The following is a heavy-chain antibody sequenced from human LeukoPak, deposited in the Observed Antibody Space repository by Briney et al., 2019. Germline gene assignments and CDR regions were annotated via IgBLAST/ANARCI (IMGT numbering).Heavy chain of an antibody. V-gene: IGHV4-34*01. D-gene: IGHD2-15*01. J-gene: IGHJ4*02. Sequence: SETLSLTCAVYGGSFSGYYWSWIRQPPGKGLEWIGEINHSGSTNYNQSLKSRVTISVDTSKNQFSLKLSSVTAADTAVYYCARVAASGLGRDSYYFDYWGQGTLVTVSS. CDR3: ARVAASGLGRDSYYFDY. CDR2: INHSGST. CDR1: GGSFSGYY.